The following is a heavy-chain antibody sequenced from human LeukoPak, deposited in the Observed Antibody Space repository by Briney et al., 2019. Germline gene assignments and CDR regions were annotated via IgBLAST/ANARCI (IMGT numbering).Heavy chain of an antibody. CDR1: GFTVNSNY. J-gene: IGHJ4*02. Sequence: PGGSLRLSCAASGFTVNSNYMNWVRQAPGKGLEWVSVLYSDGRTYYADSVKGRFTISRDTSKSTLYLQVNSLRAEDTAVYYCARGGGYYPIDYWGRGTLVTVSS. CDR2: LYSDGRT. D-gene: IGHD2-15*01. CDR3: ARGGGYYPIDY. V-gene: IGHV3-53*01.